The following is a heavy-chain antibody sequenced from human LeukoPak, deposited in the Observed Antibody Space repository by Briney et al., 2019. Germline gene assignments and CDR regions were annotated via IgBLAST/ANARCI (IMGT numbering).Heavy chain of an antibody. Sequence: SETLSLTCTVSGGSISSGDYYWSWIRQPPGKGLEWIGYIYYSGSTYYNPSLKSRVTISVVTSKNQFSLKLSSVTAADTAVYYCARGGPPDAFDIWGQGTMVTVSS. J-gene: IGHJ3*02. CDR1: GGSISSGDYY. CDR2: IYYSGST. CDR3: ARGGPPDAFDI. V-gene: IGHV4-30-4*01.